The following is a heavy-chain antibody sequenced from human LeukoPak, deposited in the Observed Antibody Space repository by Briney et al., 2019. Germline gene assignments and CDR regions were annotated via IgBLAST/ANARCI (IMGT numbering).Heavy chain of an antibody. CDR1: GFTFSSYG. CDR2: IRYDGSNK. D-gene: IGHD2-2*01. Sequence: PGGSLRLSCVASGFTFSSYGMHWVRQAPGKGLEWVAFIRYDGSNKYYADSVKGRFTISRDNSENTLYLQMNSLRAEDTAVYYCAQVGCSSTSCPNWGQGTLVTVSS. CDR3: AQVGCSSTSCPN. V-gene: IGHV3-30*02. J-gene: IGHJ4*02.